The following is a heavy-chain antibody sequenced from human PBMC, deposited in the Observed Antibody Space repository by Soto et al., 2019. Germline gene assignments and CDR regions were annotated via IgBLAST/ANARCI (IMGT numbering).Heavy chain of an antibody. D-gene: IGHD5-12*01. V-gene: IGHV4-4*02. CDR1: GGSISSSNW. Sequence: ASETLSLTCAVSGGSISSSNWWSWVRQPPGKGLEWIGEIYHSGSTNYNPSLKSRVTISVDKSKNQFSLKLSSVTAADTAVYYCASLVATTRVGVTWGNWFDYWGQGTLVTVSS. J-gene: IGHJ4*02. CDR3: ASLVATTRVGVTWGNWFDY. CDR2: IYHSGST.